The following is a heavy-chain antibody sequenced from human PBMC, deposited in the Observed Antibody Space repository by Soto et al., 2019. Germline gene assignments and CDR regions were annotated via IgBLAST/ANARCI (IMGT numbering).Heavy chain of an antibody. CDR1: GGSITNTNCH. CDR2: LYFRGAT. J-gene: IGHJ4*01. D-gene: IGHD2-21*02. V-gene: IGHV4-39*01. Sequence: PSETLSLTCSVSGGSITNTNCHWGWIRQAPGKGLEWIGTLYFRGATDYNPSLQSRVTISADTSKNQISLHLSSVTAADTAVYYCFGVLAATLDYWGQGTRVTVSS. CDR3: FGVLAATLDY.